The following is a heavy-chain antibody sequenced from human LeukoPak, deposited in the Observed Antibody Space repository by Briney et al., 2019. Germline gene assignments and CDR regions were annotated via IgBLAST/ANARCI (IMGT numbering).Heavy chain of an antibody. Sequence: GGTLRLSCAASGFTFSSYAMSWVRQAPGKGLEWVSAISGSGGSTYYADSVKGRFTISRDNSKNTLYLQMNSLRAEDTAVYYCAKDLRGYSGYDTWGRGTLVTVSS. D-gene: IGHD5-12*01. CDR2: ISGSGGST. CDR1: GFTFSSYA. CDR3: AKDLRGYSGYDT. J-gene: IGHJ5*02. V-gene: IGHV3-23*01.